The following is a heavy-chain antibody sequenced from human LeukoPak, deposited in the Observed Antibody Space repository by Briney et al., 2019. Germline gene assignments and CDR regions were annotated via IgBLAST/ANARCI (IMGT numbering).Heavy chain of an antibody. Sequence: GGSLRLSCAASGFTFINAWMSWVRQAPGKGLEWVGRIKSKTDGGTTDYAAPVKGRFTISRDDSKNTLYLQMNSLKTEDTAVYYCIFDDSSGYYPPFDPWGQGTLVTVSS. J-gene: IGHJ5*02. CDR3: IFDDSSGYYPPFDP. D-gene: IGHD3-22*01. CDR1: GFTFINAW. V-gene: IGHV3-15*01. CDR2: IKSKTDGGTT.